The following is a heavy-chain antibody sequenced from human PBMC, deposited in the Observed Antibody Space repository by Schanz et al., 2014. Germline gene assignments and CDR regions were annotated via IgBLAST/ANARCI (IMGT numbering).Heavy chain of an antibody. J-gene: IGHJ6*02. CDR3: AKDGPGGSGSYSADGGMDV. CDR2: IKKDGSEK. D-gene: IGHD3-10*01. V-gene: IGHV3-7*03. Sequence: EVQLLESGGGLVQPGGSLRLSCAASGFTFSGFWMTWVRQAPGKGLEWVANIKKDGSEKYYVDSVKGRFTISRDNSRNTLYLQMNSLRPEDTAVYYCAKDGPGGSGSYSADGGMDVWGQGTTVTVSS. CDR1: GFTFSGFW.